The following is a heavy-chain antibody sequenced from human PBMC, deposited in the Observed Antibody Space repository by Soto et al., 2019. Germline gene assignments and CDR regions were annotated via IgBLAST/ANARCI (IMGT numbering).Heavy chain of an antibody. CDR2: ISWNSGSI. J-gene: IGHJ4*02. CDR1: GCNFDDYA. V-gene: IGHV3-9*01. D-gene: IGHD6-19*01. Sequence: EVQLVESGGGLVQPGRSLRLSCAASGCNFDDYAMHWVRQAPGKGLEWVSGISWNSGSIGYADSVKGRFTISRDNAKNSLYLQMNSLRAEDTALYVCAKDGRQWLAPFDYWGQGTLVTVSS. CDR3: AKDGRQWLAPFDY.